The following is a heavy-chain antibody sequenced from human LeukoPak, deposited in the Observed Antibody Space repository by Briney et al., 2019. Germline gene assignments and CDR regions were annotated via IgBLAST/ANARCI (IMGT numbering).Heavy chain of an antibody. V-gene: IGHV4-59*12. CDR3: ARGGYYDSSGYFFFDY. Sequence: TSETLSLTCNVSGGSISSNYWSWIRQPPGKGLEWIGEIYHSGSTNYNPSLKSRVTISVDKSKNQFSLKLSSVTAADTAVYYCARGGYYDSSGYFFFDYWGQGTLVTVSS. D-gene: IGHD3-22*01. CDR1: GGSISSNY. CDR2: IYHSGST. J-gene: IGHJ4*02.